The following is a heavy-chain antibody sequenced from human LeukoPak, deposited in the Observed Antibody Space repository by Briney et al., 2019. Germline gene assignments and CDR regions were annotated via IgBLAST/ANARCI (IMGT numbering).Heavy chain of an antibody. Sequence: GGSLRLSYATSGFIFSRYWMSWVRQAPGKGLEWVANINQDESERNYVDSVKGRFTISRDNAKNSLDLQMNSLRAEDTAVYYCARYGNGEWLAHYAFDVWGQGTMVTVAS. V-gene: IGHV3-7*01. CDR3: ARYGNGEWLAHYAFDV. CDR1: GFIFSRYW. J-gene: IGHJ3*01. CDR2: INQDESER. D-gene: IGHD6-19*01.